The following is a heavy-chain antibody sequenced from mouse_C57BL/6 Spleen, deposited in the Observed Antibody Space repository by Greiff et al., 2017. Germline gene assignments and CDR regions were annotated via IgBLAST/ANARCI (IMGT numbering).Heavy chain of an antibody. Sequence: EVMLVESGGGLVKPGGSLKLSCAASGFTFSDYGMHWVRQAPEKGLEWVAYISSGSSTIYYADTVKGRFTISRDNAKNTLFLQMTSLRSEDTAMYYCTRGNYYMNYDDAMDYWGKGTSVTVSS. CDR1: GFTFSDYG. D-gene: IGHD2-5*01. CDR2: ISSGSSTI. J-gene: IGHJ4*01. CDR3: TRGNYYMNYDDAMDY. V-gene: IGHV5-17*01.